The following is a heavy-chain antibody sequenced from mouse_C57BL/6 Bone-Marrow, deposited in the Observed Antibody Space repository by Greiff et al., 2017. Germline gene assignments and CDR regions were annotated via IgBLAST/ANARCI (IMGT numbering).Heavy chain of an antibody. CDR3: ARQLYYLDY. Sequence: LVESGPELVKPGASVKISCKASGYAFSSSWMNWVKQRPGKGLEWIGRIYPGDGDTNYNGKFKGKATLTADKSSSTAYMQLSSLTSEDSAVYFCARQLYYLDYWGQGTTLTVSS. V-gene: IGHV1-82*01. J-gene: IGHJ2*01. D-gene: IGHD3-1*01. CDR2: IYPGDGDT. CDR1: GYAFSSSW.